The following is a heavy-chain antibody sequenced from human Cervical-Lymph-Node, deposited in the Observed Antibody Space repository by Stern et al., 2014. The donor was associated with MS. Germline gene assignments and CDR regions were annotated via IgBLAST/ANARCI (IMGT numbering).Heavy chain of an antibody. CDR3: AKDRGMIVVVTYSLDS. V-gene: IGHV3-30*18. D-gene: IGHD3-22*01. Sequence: VQLVESGGIVVQPGRSLRLSCVASGFSFSSYGMHWVRQAPGKELEWGAVISYDGSNAYYADSVKGRFTISRDNSKNTLYLQLNSLRAEDTAVYFCAKDRGMIVVVTYSLDSWGQGTLVTVSS. CDR2: ISYDGSNA. CDR1: GFSFSSYG. J-gene: IGHJ4*02.